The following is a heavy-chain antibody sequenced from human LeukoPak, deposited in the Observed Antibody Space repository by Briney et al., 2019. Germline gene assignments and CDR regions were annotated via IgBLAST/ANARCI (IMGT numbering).Heavy chain of an antibody. D-gene: IGHD6-19*01. V-gene: IGHV4-30-4*08. Sequence: SETLSLTCTVSGGSISSGDYYWSWIRQPPGKGLEWIGYIYYSGSTYYNPSLKSRVTISVDTSKNQFSLKLSSVTAADTAVYYCARETRAVAGLFDYWGQGTLVTVSS. CDR2: IYYSGST. CDR3: ARETRAVAGLFDY. CDR1: GGSISSGDYY. J-gene: IGHJ4*02.